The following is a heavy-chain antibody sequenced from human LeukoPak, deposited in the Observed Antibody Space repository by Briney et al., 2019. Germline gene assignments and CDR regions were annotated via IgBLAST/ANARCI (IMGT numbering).Heavy chain of an antibody. V-gene: IGHV4-59*01. Sequence: SETLSLTCTVSGGSISSYYWSWIRQPPGKGLEWVGYIYYSGSTNYNPSLKSRVTISVDTSKNQFSLKLSSVTAADTAVYYCARVDPDSSSTLEVFDYWGQGTLVTVSS. CDR3: ARVDPDSSSTLEVFDY. CDR1: GGSISSYY. CDR2: IYYSGST. J-gene: IGHJ4*02. D-gene: IGHD6-6*01.